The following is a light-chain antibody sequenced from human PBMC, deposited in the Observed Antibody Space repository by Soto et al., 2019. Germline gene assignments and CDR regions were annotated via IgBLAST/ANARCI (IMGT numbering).Light chain of an antibody. CDR3: HSYDSRLNCYV. Sequence: QSVLTQPPSVSGAPGKRVTISCPGSNSNIGAGFAVHWYQQLPGTAPKLLIHGNNNRPSGVPDRFSGSKSDTSASLAITGLQADDEADYYCHSYDSRLNCYVFGTGTKLTVL. CDR1: NSNIGAGFA. V-gene: IGLV1-40*01. CDR2: GNN. J-gene: IGLJ1*01.